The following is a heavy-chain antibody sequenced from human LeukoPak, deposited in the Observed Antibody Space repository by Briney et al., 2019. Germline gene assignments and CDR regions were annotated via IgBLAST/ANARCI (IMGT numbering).Heavy chain of an antibody. Sequence: PGGSLRLSCAASGFTFSTYSMNWVRQAPGKGLEWVSYISSSSSAISNADSVKGRFTISRDNAKNSLYLQMNSLRAEDTAVYYCARVRITLQGGDHKYYMDVWGKGTTVTVSS. CDR2: ISSSSSAI. CDR3: ARVRITLQGGDHKYYMDV. J-gene: IGHJ6*03. CDR1: GFTFSTYS. D-gene: IGHD1-14*01. V-gene: IGHV3-48*01.